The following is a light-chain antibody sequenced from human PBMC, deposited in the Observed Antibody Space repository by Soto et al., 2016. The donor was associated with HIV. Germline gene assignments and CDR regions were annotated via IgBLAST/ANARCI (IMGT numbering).Light chain of an antibody. J-gene: IGLJ2*01. Sequence: SYELTQPLSVSVAPGKTAKIPCAGDNIGSKTVDWYQQKPGQALVLVVYDDGDRPSGIPERFSGSNSANTATLTIGGVEAGDEADYYCQVWDTSSDHVVFGGGTKLTVL. CDR3: QVWDTSSDHVV. V-gene: IGLV3-21*01. CDR1: NIGSKT. CDR2: DDG.